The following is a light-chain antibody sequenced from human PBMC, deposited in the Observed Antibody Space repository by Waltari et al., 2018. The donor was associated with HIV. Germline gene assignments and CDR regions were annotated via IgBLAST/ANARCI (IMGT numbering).Light chain of an antibody. J-gene: IGKJ2*01. CDR3: FKNIRAPFA. CDR2: LAS. Sequence: DVLATQFPLSLTVAPGESAAIACRATESLRHSNGRNYLDWYFQRPGHTPRLLIYLASNRASGVSDRFVGGGSGTDFTLRITRVEAADAGLYFCFKNIRAPFAFGQGT. CDR1: ESLRHSNGRNY. V-gene: IGKV2-28*01.